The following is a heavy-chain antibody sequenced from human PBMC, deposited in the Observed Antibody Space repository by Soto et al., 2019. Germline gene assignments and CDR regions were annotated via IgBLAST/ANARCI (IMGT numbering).Heavy chain of an antibody. Sequence: EVQVLESGGDLVQPGGSLRLSCAASGFTFGMYSMSWVRQAPGKGLEWVSGISGSGESTYYADSVKGRFTISRDNSKNTLYLQMYSLRAEDTAVYYGAKSLGDRWNTYYFDYWGQGTLVTVSS. CDR2: ISGSGEST. V-gene: IGHV3-23*01. CDR1: GFTFGMYS. J-gene: IGHJ4*02. D-gene: IGHD1-1*01. CDR3: AKSLGDRWNTYYFDY.